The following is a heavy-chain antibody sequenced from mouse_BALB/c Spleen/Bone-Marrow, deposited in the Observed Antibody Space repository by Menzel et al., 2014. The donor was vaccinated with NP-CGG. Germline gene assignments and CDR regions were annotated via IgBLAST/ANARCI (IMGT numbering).Heavy chain of an antibody. J-gene: IGHJ2*01. D-gene: IGHD3-1*01. Sequence: EVQLVESGGGLVQPGGSLRLSCATSGFTFTDYYMSWVRQPPGKALEWLGLIRNKANGYTTEYSASVKGRFTISRDSSQSILYLQMNTLRAEDSATYYCARDIGRRLFDYWGQGTTLTVSS. V-gene: IGHV7-3*02. CDR2: IRNKANGYTT. CDR3: ARDIGRRLFDY. CDR1: GFTFTDYY.